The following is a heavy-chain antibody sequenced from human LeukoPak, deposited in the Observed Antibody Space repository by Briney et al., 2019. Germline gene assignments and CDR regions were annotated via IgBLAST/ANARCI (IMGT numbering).Heavy chain of an antibody. V-gene: IGHV3-11*01. CDR2: ISSSGSFI. CDR1: GFTFSDYY. J-gene: IGHJ3*02. CDR3: AKDGSSGYYYVSAFDI. D-gene: IGHD3-22*01. Sequence: GGSLRLSCAASGFTFSDYYMSWIRQAPGKGLEWVSYISSSGSFIYYADSVKGRFTISRDNAKNSLYLQMNSLRAEDTAVYYCAKDGSSGYYYVSAFDIWGQGTMVTVSS.